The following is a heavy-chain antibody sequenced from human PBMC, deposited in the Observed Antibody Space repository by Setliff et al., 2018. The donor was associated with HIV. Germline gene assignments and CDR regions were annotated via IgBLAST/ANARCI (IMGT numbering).Heavy chain of an antibody. D-gene: IGHD2-21*01. Sequence: PSETLSLTCTVSGGSISNSNYFWDWIRQPPGKGLEWIGSAGIADYGGNAYYNPSLKSRVTISVETSKNQFSLKLTSVTAADTAVYYCARSYCGGGLCFRGLDLWGQGTTVTVSS. CDR1: GGSISNSNYF. V-gene: IGHV4-39*07. CDR3: ARSYCGGGLCFRGLDL. CDR2: AGIADYGGNA. J-gene: IGHJ6*02.